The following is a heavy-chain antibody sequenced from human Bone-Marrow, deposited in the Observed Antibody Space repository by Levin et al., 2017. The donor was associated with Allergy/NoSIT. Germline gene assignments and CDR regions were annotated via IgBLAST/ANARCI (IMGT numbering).Heavy chain of an antibody. D-gene: IGHD3-10*01. V-gene: IGHV3-74*01. CDR2: IVSDGSTT. J-gene: IGHJ6*02. CDR1: GFTFSKHW. Sequence: GGSLRLSCTASGFTFSKHWMHWVRQGPGKGLLWVSRIVSDGSTTTYADSMEGRFTIFRDNAKNTLYLQMDSLRAEDTAVYYCARGGEYADSRGGMDVWGQGTTVTVSS. CDR3: ARGGEYADSRGGMDV.